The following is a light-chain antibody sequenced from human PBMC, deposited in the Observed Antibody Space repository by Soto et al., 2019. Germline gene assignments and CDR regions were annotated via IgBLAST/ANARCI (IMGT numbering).Light chain of an antibody. J-gene: IGKJ1*01. V-gene: IGKV1-5*03. CDR2: KAS. CDR3: QQYKSYSWT. CDR1: QTISSW. Sequence: DIQMTQSPSTLSGSVGDRVTITCRASQTISSWLAWYQQTPGKEHQLLIYKASTLKSGVPSRFSGSGAGTEFTLTISSLQPDDFATYYCQQYKSYSWTFGQGTKVDI.